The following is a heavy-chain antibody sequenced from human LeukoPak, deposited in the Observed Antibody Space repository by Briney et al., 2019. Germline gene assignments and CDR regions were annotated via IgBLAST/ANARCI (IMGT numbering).Heavy chain of an antibody. J-gene: IGHJ4*02. Sequence: ETLSLTCIVSGGSISSYYWSWIRQPPGKGLEWIGNIYYNGSTNYNPSLKSRVSMSLDTSKNQFSLKLTSVTTADTALYYCAEDPWGPFDFWGQGTLVTISS. V-gene: IGHV4-59*01. CDR2: IYYNGST. CDR1: GGSISSYY. CDR3: AEDPWGPFDF. D-gene: IGHD7-27*01.